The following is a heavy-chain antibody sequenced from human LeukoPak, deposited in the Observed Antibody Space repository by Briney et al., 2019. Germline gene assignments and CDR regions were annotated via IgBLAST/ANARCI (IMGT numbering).Heavy chain of an antibody. V-gene: IGHV3-7*01. D-gene: IGHD3-22*01. J-gene: IGHJ3*02. CDR1: GGSISSSSYY. CDR2: IKQDGSEK. Sequence: ETLSLTCTVSGGSISSSSYYWGWIRQPPGKGLEWVANIKQDGSEKYYVDSVKGRFTISRDNAKNSLYLQMNSLRAEDTAVYYCARAGGGYYLGDAFDIWGQGTMVTVSS. CDR3: ARAGGGYYLGDAFDI.